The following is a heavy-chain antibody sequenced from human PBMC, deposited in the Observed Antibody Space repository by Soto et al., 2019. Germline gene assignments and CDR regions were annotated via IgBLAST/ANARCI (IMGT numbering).Heavy chain of an antibody. J-gene: IGHJ4*02. CDR3: AKDARDYYDFWS. CDR1: GLTFISYD. V-gene: IGHV3-23*01. Sequence: LRLSCAGSGLTFISYDMSWARQAPGNVLEWVSQISSTGRSTKHADSVKGRFSISRDNSKNTLYLQMNSLKAEDTAIYYCAKDARDYYDFWSWGQGTLVSVSS. D-gene: IGHD3-3*01. CDR2: ISSTGRST.